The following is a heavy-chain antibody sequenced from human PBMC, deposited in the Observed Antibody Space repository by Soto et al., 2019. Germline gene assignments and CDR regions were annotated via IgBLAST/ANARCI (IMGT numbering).Heavy chain of an antibody. CDR1: GGSFKSGSYS. D-gene: IGHD3-3*01. V-gene: IGHV4-61*01. J-gene: IGHJ4*02. CDR3: ARDFAYFDS. Sequence: SETLSLTCTVSGGSFKSGSYSWSWIRQPPGKGLEWIGYVYHTGRTSYHPSLKSRVSISMDTSKNQFSPNLDSVTAADTAVYFCARDFAYFDSWGQGTLVTVSS. CDR2: VYHTGRT.